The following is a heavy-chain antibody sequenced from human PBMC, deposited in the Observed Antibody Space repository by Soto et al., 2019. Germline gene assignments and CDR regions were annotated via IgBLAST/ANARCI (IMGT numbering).Heavy chain of an antibody. J-gene: IGHJ4*02. V-gene: IGHV3-74*01. CDR3: VRGNSGYGNFDY. D-gene: IGHD5-12*01. CDR1: GFTLSGYW. CDR2: IGSDGSRT. Sequence: EVQLVESGGGLVQPGRSLRLSCAASGFTLSGYWMHWVRQVPLKGLVWLSRIGSDGSRTNYADSVEGRFTISRDNANNTLYVQMNSLRAEDTAVYYCVRGNSGYGNFDYWGQGTLVTVSS.